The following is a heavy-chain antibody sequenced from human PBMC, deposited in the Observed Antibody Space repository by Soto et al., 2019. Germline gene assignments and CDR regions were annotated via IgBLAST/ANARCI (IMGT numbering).Heavy chain of an antibody. D-gene: IGHD6-13*01. J-gene: IGHJ4*02. CDR2: ISGSGGST. V-gene: IGHV3-23*01. CDR3: AKEQKDSSSWSELNY. CDR1: GFTFSSYA. Sequence: EVQLLESGGGLVQPGGSLRLSCAASGFTFSSYAMSWVRQAPGKGLEWVSAISGSGGSTYYAGSGKGRFTISRDNSKNTLYLQMNSLRAEDTAVYYCAKEQKDSSSWSELNYWGQGTLVTVSS.